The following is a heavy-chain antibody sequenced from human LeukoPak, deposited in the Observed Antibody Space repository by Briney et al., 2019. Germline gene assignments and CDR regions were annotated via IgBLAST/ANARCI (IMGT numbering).Heavy chain of an antibody. Sequence: GASVKVSCKASGYTFNDYYIHWVRQAPGQGLEWMGWVNPNTGTTNYAQKFQGRVTLTRDTSISTAYMELSSLTSDGTAVYYCARQSYGSSYYFDYWGQGTLVTVSS. CDR3: ARQSYGSSYYFDY. V-gene: IGHV1-2*02. CDR1: GYTFNDYY. J-gene: IGHJ4*02. CDR2: VNPNTGTT. D-gene: IGHD6-6*01.